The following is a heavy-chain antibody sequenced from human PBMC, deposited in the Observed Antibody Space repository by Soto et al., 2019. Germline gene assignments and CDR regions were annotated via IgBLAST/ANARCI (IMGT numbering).Heavy chain of an antibody. CDR3: ARVSIAARDFDY. D-gene: IGHD6-6*01. CDR1: GGTFSSYA. V-gene: IGHV1-69*06. J-gene: IGHJ4*02. Sequence: QVQLVQSGAEVKKPGSSVPVSCKASGGTFSSYAISWLRQSPGQGLEWMGGIITIVGTANYAQKFQGRVTITADKSTSTAYMELSSLRSEDTAVYYCARVSIAARDFDYWGQGTLVTVSS. CDR2: IITIVGTA.